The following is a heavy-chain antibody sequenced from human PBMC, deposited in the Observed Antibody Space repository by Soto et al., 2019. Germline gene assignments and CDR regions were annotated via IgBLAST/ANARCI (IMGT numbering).Heavy chain of an antibody. V-gene: IGHV4-39*01. CDR1: GGSIISGDYY. CDR3: ARHARELYYFDY. J-gene: IGHJ4*02. D-gene: IGHD3-10*01. Sequence: PSETLSLTCTVSGGSIISGDYYWSWIRQPPGKGLEWIGSIYYSGSTYYNPSLKSRVTISVDTSKNQFSLKLSSVTAADTAVYYCARHARELYYFDYWGQGTLVTVSS. CDR2: IYYSGST.